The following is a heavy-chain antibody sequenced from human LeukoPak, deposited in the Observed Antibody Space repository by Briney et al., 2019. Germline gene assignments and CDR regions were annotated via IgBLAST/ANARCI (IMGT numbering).Heavy chain of an antibody. CDR1: GFTFSSYA. CDR3: ATYSSSWYYYYYYTDV. V-gene: IGHV3-23*01. CDR2: ISGSGGST. J-gene: IGHJ6*03. D-gene: IGHD6-13*01. Sequence: GGSLRLSCAASGFTFSSYAMSWVRQAPGKGLEWVSAISGSGGSTYYADSVKGRFTISRDNSKNTLYLQMNSLRAEDTAVYYCATYSSSWYYYYYYTDVWGKGTTVTVSS.